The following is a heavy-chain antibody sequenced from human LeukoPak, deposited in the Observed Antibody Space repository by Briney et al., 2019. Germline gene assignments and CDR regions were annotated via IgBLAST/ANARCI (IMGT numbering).Heavy chain of an antibody. V-gene: IGHV4-59*01. J-gene: IGHJ2*01. Sequence: SETLSLTCTVSGGSISSYYWSWIRRPPGKGLEWIGYIYYSGSTNYNPSLKSRVTISVDTSKNQFSLKLSSVTAADTAVYYCTAYCGGDCYPENWYFDLWGRGTLVTVSS. CDR3: TAYCGGDCYPENWYFDL. D-gene: IGHD2-21*01. CDR1: GGSISSYY. CDR2: IYYSGST.